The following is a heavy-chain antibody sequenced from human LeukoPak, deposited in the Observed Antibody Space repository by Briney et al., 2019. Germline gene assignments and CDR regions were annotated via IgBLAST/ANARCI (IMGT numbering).Heavy chain of an antibody. Sequence: GGSLRLSCAASGFTFSDYYMSWIRQAPGKGLEWVSYISSSGSTIYYADSVKGRFTISRDNAKNSLYLQMNSLRAEDTAVYYCARDRIAARQLADYWGQGTLVTVSS. V-gene: IGHV3-11*04. CDR1: GFTFSDYY. CDR3: ARDRIAARQLADY. CDR2: ISSSGSTI. D-gene: IGHD6-6*01. J-gene: IGHJ4*02.